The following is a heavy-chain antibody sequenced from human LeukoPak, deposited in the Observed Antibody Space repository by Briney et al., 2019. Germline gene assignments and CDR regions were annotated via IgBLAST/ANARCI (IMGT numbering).Heavy chain of an antibody. CDR1: GFTVSSNY. CDR2: IFGGGSA. V-gene: IGHV3-66*01. CDR3: ARSVRIAVAGTDPYYFDY. Sequence: GGSLRLSCAASGFTVSSNYMSWVRQAPGKGLEWVSVIFGGGSAYYADSVKGRFTISRDKSKNTLYLQMNSLRAEDTALYYCARSVRIAVAGTDPYYFDYWGQGTLVTVSS. J-gene: IGHJ4*02. D-gene: IGHD6-19*01.